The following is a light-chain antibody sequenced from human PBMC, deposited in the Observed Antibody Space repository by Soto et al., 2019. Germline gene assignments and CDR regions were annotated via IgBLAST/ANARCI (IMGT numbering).Light chain of an antibody. J-gene: IGLJ1*01. CDR1: SSDVGDYSS. V-gene: IGLV2-11*01. CDR2: DVS. CDR3: CSYVGGYSYV. Sequence: QSVLTQPRSVSGSSGQSVTVSCIGTSSDVGDYSSVSWYQQHPGKAPKLMIYDVSKRPSGVPDRFSGSKSGNTASLTISRLHAEDEADYYCCSYVGGYSYVFGIETKVTVL.